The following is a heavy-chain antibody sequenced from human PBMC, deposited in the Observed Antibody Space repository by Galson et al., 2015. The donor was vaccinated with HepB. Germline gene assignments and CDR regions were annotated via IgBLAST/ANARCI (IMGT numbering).Heavy chain of an antibody. D-gene: IGHD6-25*01. CDR2: ISSSSSYT. CDR1: GFTFSDYY. V-gene: IGHV3-11*06. CDR3: ARWGIAARYWYFDL. Sequence: SLRLSCAASGFTFSDYYMSWIRQAPGQGLEWVANISSSSSYTNYEDSVKGRFTISRDNAKNSLYLQMNSLRAEDTAVYYCARWGIAARYWYFDLWGRGTLVTVSS. J-gene: IGHJ2*01.